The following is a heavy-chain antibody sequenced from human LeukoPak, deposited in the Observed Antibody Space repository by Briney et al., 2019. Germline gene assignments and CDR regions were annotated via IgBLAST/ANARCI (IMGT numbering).Heavy chain of an antibody. CDR3: ARNLIPGQLVLNF. J-gene: IGHJ4*02. Sequence: SVKVSCKASGGTLSRFAISWVRQDPGQGLERMGGIIAIFGTANYAEKFQGRVTITADESTSTAYMELSSLTSEDTAVYYCARNLIPGQLVLNFWGQGTLVTVSS. V-gene: IGHV1-69*13. D-gene: IGHD6-13*01. CDR2: IIAIFGTA. CDR1: GGTLSRFA.